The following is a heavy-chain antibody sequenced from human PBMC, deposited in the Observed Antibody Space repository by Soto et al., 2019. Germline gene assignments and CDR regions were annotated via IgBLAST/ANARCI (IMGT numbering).Heavy chain of an antibody. D-gene: IGHD3-22*01. Sequence: SETLSLTCTVSGGSIRSSSYYWGWIRQPPGKGLEWIGSSYYSGSTYYKPSLKRRVTISVDTSKKQISLKLGYVTAADTAVYYCARRLYYDSSGFEGGGMDVWGQGTTVT. V-gene: IGHV4-39*01. CDR2: SYYSGST. J-gene: IGHJ6*02. CDR3: ARRLYYDSSGFEGGGMDV. CDR1: GGSIRSSSYY.